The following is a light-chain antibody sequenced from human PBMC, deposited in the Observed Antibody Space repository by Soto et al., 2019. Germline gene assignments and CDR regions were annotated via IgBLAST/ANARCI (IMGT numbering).Light chain of an antibody. Sequence: DIQMTQSPSSLSASVGDRVTITCRASQSITSYLNWYQQKPGKAPKLLIYAASILQSGVPSRFSGSGSGTDFTLTISSLQPEDFATFYWQQSHGFPFTFGQGTKLETK. J-gene: IGKJ2*01. CDR3: QQSHGFPFT. V-gene: IGKV1-39*01. CDR2: AAS. CDR1: QSITSY.